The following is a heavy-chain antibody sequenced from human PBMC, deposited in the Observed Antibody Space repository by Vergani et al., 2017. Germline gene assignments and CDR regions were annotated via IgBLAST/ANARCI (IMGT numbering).Heavy chain of an antibody. D-gene: IGHD6-19*01. CDR1: GCTFSSYA. J-gene: IGHJ4*02. V-gene: IGHV3-23*01. CDR2: ISGSGGST. CDR3: AKGPSQAVATTPFNY. Sequence: EVQLLESGGGLVQPGGSLRLSCAASGCTFSSYAMSWVRQAPGKGLEWVSAISGSGGSTYYADSVKGRFTISRDKSKNTLYLQLNSLRAEDPAVYYCAKGPSQAVATTPFNYWGQGTLVTVSS.